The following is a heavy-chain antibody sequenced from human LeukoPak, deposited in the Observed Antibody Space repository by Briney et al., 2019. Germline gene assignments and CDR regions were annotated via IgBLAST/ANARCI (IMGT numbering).Heavy chain of an antibody. CDR2: IYTSGST. CDR1: GGSISSGSYY. J-gene: IGHJ6*02. CDR3: ARVQSEVVVAATRSYYYYGMDV. V-gene: IGHV4-61*02. Sequence: PSETLSLTCTVSGGSISSGSYYWSWIRQPAGKGLEWIGRIYTSGSTSYNPSLKSRVTISVDTSKNQFSLKLSPVTAADTAVYYCARVQSEVVVAATRSYYYYGMDVWGQGTTVTVSS. D-gene: IGHD2-15*01.